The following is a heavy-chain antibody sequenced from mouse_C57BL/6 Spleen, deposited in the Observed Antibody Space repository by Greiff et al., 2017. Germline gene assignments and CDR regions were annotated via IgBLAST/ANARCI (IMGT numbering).Heavy chain of an antibody. CDR2: ISNGGGST. D-gene: IGHD2-1*01. J-gene: IGHJ1*03. CDR3: ARQSYVNLWYFDV. CDR1: GFTFSDYY. V-gene: IGHV5-12*01. Sequence: EVKLVESGGGLVQPGGSLKLSCAASGFTFSDYYMYWVRQTPEKRLEWVAYISNGGGSTYYPDTVKGRFTISRDNAKNTLYLQMSRLKSEDTAMYYCARQSYVNLWYFDVWGTGTTVTVSS.